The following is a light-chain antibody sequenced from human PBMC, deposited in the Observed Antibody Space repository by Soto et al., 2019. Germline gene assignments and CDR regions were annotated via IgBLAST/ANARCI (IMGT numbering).Light chain of an antibody. Sequence: EIVLTQSPATLSLSPGERATLSCRASQSVSSYLALYQQKPGQAPRLLIYDASNRATGIPARFSGSGSGTDFTLTISSLEPEDVAVYYCQQRSNWPLPFGGGTKVEIK. V-gene: IGKV3-11*01. CDR2: DAS. CDR3: QQRSNWPLP. CDR1: QSVSSY. J-gene: IGKJ4*01.